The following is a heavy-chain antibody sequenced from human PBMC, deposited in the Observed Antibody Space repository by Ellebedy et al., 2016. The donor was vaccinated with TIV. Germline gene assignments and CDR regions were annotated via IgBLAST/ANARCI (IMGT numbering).Heavy chain of an antibody. D-gene: IGHD3-22*01. CDR3: ARSSGYYYVGYFQH. V-gene: IGHV3-30-3*01. J-gene: IGHJ1*01. CDR1: GFTFSSYA. Sequence: PGGSLRLSCAASGFTFSSYAMHWVRQAPGKGLEWVAVISYDGSNKYYADSVKGRFTISRDNSKNTLYLQMNSLRAEDTAVYYCARSSGYYYVGYFQHWGQGTLVTVSS. CDR2: ISYDGSNK.